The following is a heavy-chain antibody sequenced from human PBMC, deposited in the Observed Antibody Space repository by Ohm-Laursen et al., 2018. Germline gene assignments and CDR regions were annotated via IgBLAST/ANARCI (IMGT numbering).Heavy chain of an antibody. Sequence: TLSLTCSVYGGSFSGYYWSWIRQPPGKGLEWIGEINHSGSTNYNPSLKSRVTISVDTSKNQFSLQLRLVTAADTAVYHCAGAPNLYYFDYWGQGTLVTVSS. CDR3: AGAPNLYYFDY. D-gene: IGHD2-8*01. J-gene: IGHJ4*02. V-gene: IGHV4-34*01. CDR1: GGSFSGYY. CDR2: INHSGST.